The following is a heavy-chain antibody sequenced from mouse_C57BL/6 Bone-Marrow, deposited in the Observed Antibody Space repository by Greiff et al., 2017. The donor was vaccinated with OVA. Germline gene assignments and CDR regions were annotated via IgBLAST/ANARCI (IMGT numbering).Heavy chain of an antibody. V-gene: IGHV2-5*01. CDR3: AKNRYDYPYYFDY. Sequence: VQVVESGPGLVQPSQSLSITCTVSGFSLTSYGVHWVRQSPGKGLEWLGVIWRGGSTDYNAAFMSRLSITKDNSKSQVFFKMNSLQADDTAIYYCAKNRYDYPYYFDYWGQGTTLTVSS. CDR1: GFSLTSYG. CDR2: IWRGGST. D-gene: IGHD2-4*01. J-gene: IGHJ2*01.